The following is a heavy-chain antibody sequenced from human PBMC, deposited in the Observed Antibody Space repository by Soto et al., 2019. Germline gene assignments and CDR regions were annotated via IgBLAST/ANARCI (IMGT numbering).Heavy chain of an antibody. CDR1: GDSFSNYG. Sequence: QVQLVQSGAEVKKPGASVKVSCKVSGDSFSNYGFTWVRQAPGQGLEWMGWISTYNDNTNYAQNLQGRVTMTTDISTTTVYMELRSLRSDDTAVYYCARVMVRLFGSGSSRPYGLDVWGQGTTVTVSS. J-gene: IGHJ6*02. V-gene: IGHV1-18*01. D-gene: IGHD3-10*01. CDR3: ARVMVRLFGSGSSRPYGLDV. CDR2: ISTYNDNT.